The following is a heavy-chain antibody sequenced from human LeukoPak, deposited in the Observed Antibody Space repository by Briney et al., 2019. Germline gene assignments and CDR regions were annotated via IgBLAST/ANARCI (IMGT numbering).Heavy chain of an antibody. Sequence: ASVKVSCRASGYTFTSYYMHWVRQAPGQGLEWMGIINPSGGSTSYAQKFQGRVTMTRDTSTSTVYMELSSLRSEDTAVYYCATIAAEVFFDYWGQGTLVTVSS. CDR2: INPSGGST. V-gene: IGHV1-46*01. CDR1: GYTFTSYY. J-gene: IGHJ4*02. D-gene: IGHD6-13*01. CDR3: ATIAAEVFFDY.